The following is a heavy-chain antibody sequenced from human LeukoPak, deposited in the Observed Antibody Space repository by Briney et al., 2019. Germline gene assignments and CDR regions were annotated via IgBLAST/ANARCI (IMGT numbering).Heavy chain of an antibody. CDR2: IIPIFGTA. CDR1: GGSFSSEA. CDR3: GRKAGECGGCSWYSIDH. Sequence: ASVKVSCKAFGGSFSSEAISWLRQAPGQGLEWMGGIIPIFGTANYAQKFQGRVTITTDESTSTAYMEVSSLRSEDTAVYYGGRKAGECGGCSWYSIDHWGQGTLVTVSS. D-gene: IGHD2-15*01. J-gene: IGHJ4*02. V-gene: IGHV1-69*05.